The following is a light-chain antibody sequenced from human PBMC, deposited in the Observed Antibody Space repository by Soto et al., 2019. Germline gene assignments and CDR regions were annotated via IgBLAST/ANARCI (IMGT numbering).Light chain of an antibody. CDR1: QSVSSN. Sequence: EIVMTQSPATLSVSPGERATLSCRASQSVSSNLAWYQHKPGQAPRLLIYATSTRATGVPARFSGSGSGTDFPLTISSLQSEDFAIYFCQQYDKWPPYTFGQGTKLEIK. CDR3: QQYDKWPPYT. V-gene: IGKV3-15*01. CDR2: ATS. J-gene: IGKJ2*01.